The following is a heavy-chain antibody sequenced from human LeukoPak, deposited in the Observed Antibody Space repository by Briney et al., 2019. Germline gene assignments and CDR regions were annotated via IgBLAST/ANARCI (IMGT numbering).Heavy chain of an antibody. CDR3: ARGSVWWSDAFDI. CDR1: GYTFTSYY. CDR2: INPSGGST. V-gene: IGHV1-46*01. Sequence: GASVKVSCKASGYTFTSYYMHWVRQAPGQGLEWMGIINPSGGSTSYAQKFQGRVTMTRDTSKNQFSLKLSSVTAADTAVYYCARGSVWWSDAFDIWGQGTMVTVSS. J-gene: IGHJ3*02. D-gene: IGHD1-26*01.